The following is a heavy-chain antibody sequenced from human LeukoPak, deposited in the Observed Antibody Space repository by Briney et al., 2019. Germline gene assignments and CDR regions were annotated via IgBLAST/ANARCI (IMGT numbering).Heavy chain of an antibody. Sequence: PGGSLRLSCAASGFTFSSYGMHWVRQAPGKGLEWVAFIRYDGSNKYYADSVKGRFTISRDNSKNTLYLQMNSLRAEDTAVYYRAKDNLRFEAFSSPLDYWGQGTLVTVSS. V-gene: IGHV3-30*02. CDR3: AKDNLRFEAFSSPLDY. CDR2: IRYDGSNK. J-gene: IGHJ4*02. D-gene: IGHD5/OR15-5a*01. CDR1: GFTFSSYG.